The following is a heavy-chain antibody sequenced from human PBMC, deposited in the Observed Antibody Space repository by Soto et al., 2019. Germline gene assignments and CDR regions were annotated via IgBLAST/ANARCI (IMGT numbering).Heavy chain of an antibody. D-gene: IGHD3-22*01. CDR1: GFTFDYYW. Sequence: GGSLRLSCAASGFTFDYYWMHWVRQVPGKGLVWVSRIHSDGTSKTYADSVKGRFTISRDNAKNTLDLQMNSLRADDTAVYYCVKAVFSGYYYVPFDDWGQGTLVTVSS. V-gene: IGHV3-74*01. J-gene: IGHJ4*02. CDR3: VKAVFSGYYYVPFDD. CDR2: IHSDGTSK.